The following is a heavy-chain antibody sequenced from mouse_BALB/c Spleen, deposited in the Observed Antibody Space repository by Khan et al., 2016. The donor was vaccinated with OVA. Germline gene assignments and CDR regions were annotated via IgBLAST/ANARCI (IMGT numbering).Heavy chain of an antibody. Sequence: QVQLQQSGPGLLQPSQSLSITCTVSGFSLTTYGVHWVRQSPGKGLEWLGLIWSGGNTDYNAAFISRLSISKDNSKSQVFFKMNSLQSDYTAIYDSGRNSYMYDFTYWGQGTLVTVSA. V-gene: IGHV2-4-1*01. D-gene: IGHD2-14*01. CDR3: GRNSYMYDFTY. CDR2: IWSGGNT. J-gene: IGHJ3*01. CDR1: GFSLTTYG.